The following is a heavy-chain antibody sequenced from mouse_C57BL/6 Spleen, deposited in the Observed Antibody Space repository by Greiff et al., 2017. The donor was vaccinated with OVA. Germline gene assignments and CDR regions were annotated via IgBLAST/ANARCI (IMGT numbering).Heavy chain of an antibody. CDR1: GYTFTSYT. CDR3: AREEGSYAMDY. J-gene: IGHJ4*01. CDR2: INPSSGYT. Sequence: VKVVESGAELARPGASVKMSCKASGYTFTSYTMHWVKQRPGQGLEWIGYINPSSGYTKYNQKFKDKATLTADKSSSTAYMQLSSLTSEDSAVYYCAREEGSYAMDYWGQGTSVTVSS. V-gene: IGHV1-4*01.